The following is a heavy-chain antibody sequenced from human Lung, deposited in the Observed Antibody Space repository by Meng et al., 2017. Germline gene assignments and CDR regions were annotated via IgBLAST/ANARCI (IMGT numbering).Heavy chain of an antibody. Sequence: QVQLVQSGSELKKPGASVKISCNASGYTFTTYAMNWVRQAPGQGLEWMGWINTDTRNPTYAQGFTGRFVFSLDTSVSTAYLQISSLMAEDTAIYYCARGDLGMSGYYYTVHWGQGTLVTVSS. CDR3: ARGDLGMSGYYYTVH. V-gene: IGHV7-4-1*02. D-gene: IGHD3-22*01. J-gene: IGHJ4*02. CDR1: GYTFTTYA. CDR2: INTDTRNP.